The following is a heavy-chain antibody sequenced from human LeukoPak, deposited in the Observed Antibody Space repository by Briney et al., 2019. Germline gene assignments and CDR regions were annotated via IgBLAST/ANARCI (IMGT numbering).Heavy chain of an antibody. J-gene: IGHJ4*02. CDR3: VTAIRGASDH. Sequence: GGSLRLSCAASGLYFPSHGISWVRQAPGKGLQWVAFIRYDGSERLYADSVRGRFDISRDNSKNTLYLQMSNLRDEDTALYYCVTAIRGASDHWGQGTLVTVSS. V-gene: IGHV3-30*02. CDR1: GLYFPSHG. D-gene: IGHD2-21*02. CDR2: IRYDGSER.